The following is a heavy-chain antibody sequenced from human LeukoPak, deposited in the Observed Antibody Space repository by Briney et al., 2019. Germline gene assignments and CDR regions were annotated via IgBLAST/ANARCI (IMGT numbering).Heavy chain of an antibody. V-gene: IGHV4-31*03. Sequence: PSQTLSLTCTVSGGSISSGDSYWSWIRQHPEKGLEWIGYFYNSGYYNPSLKGRGPISVDTSNNQFSLELRSVTPADTAVYYCARETGGGYSYGVWGQGTLVTVSS. CDR1: GGSISSGDSY. J-gene: IGHJ4*02. D-gene: IGHD5-18*01. CDR2: FYNSG. CDR3: ARETGGGYSYGV.